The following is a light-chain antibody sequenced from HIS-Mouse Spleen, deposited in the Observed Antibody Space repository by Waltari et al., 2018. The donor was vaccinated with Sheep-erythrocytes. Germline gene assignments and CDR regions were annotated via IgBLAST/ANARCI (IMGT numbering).Light chain of an antibody. CDR1: SSDVGGYNY. CDR3: SSYTSSSTWV. Sequence: QSGLTQPASVSGSPGQSITISCTGTSSDVGGYNYVSWYQQHPGKAPKLMIYDVSNRPPGVSNRFSGSKSGNTVSLTISGLQAEDEADYYCSSYTSSSTWVFGGGTKLTVL. J-gene: IGLJ3*02. V-gene: IGLV2-14*03. CDR2: DVS.